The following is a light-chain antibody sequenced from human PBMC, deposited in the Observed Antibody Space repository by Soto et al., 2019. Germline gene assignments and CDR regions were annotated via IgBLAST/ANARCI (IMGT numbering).Light chain of an antibody. J-gene: IGKJ2*02. CDR2: AAS. CDR1: QDISSY. V-gene: IGKV1-9*01. CDR3: QQLNSYPRT. Sequence: DIQLTQSPSFLSASVGDRVTITCRASQDISSYLAWYQQKPGKAPNLLIYAASTLQSGVPSRFSGSGSGTEFTLTISSLQPEDFATYHCQQLNSYPRTFGQGTKLEI.